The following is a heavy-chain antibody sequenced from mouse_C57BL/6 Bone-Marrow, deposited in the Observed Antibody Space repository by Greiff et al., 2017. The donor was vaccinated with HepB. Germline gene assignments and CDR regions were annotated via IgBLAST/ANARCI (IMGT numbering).Heavy chain of an antibody. J-gene: IGHJ4*01. V-gene: IGHV1-55*01. CDR3: ARGRFYYGSSWAMDY. D-gene: IGHD1-1*01. CDR2: IYPGSGST. CDR1: GYTFTSYW. Sequence: QVQLQQPGAELVKPGASVKMSCKASGYTFTSYWITWVKQRPGQGLEWIGDIYPGSGSTNYNEKFKSKATLTVDTSSSTAYMQLSSLTSEDSAVYYCARGRFYYGSSWAMDYWGQGTSVTVSS.